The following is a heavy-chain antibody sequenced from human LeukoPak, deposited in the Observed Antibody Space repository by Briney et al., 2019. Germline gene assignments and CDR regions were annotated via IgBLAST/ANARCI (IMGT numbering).Heavy chain of an antibody. V-gene: IGHV4-39*07. CDR2: IYYSGST. J-gene: IGHJ4*02. Sequence: SETLSLTCTVSGGSVSSSSYYWGWIRQPPGKGLEWIGCIYYSGSTYYNPSLKSRVTISVDTSKNQFSLKLSSVTAADTAVYYCARTSIYYGSGSYYNVGFVDYWGQGTLVTVSS. CDR1: GGSVSSSSYY. CDR3: ARTSIYYGSGSYYNVGFVDY. D-gene: IGHD3-10*01.